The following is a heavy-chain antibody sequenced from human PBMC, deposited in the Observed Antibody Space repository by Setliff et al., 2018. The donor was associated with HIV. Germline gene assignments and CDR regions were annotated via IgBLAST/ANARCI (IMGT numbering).Heavy chain of an antibody. J-gene: IGHJ5*02. CDR3: ARPHSGRGGGAWFDP. CDR1: GGPISTNDYY. CDR2: ILNGVNT. D-gene: IGHD6-19*01. Sequence: SETLSLTCTVSGGPISTNDYYWGFIRQSPGKGLEWIGNILNGVNTYYNPSLKSRVTISVDMSKNQFSLKLSSVTAADTAVYHCARPHSGRGGGAWFDPWGQGTLVTVSS. V-gene: IGHV4-39*01.